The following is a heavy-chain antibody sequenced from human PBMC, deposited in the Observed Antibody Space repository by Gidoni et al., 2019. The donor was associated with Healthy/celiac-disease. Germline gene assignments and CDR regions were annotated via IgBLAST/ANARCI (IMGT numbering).Heavy chain of an antibody. CDR3: ARGSRSGSDY. CDR1: GGSISSYY. V-gene: IGHV4-59*01. CDR2: IYYGGST. J-gene: IGHJ4*02. D-gene: IGHD3-10*01. Sequence: QVQLQESGPGLVKPSETLSLTCTVSGGSISSYYWSWIRQPPGKGLEWIGYIYYGGSTNYNPSLKSRVTISVDTSKNQFSLKLSSVTAADTAVYYCARGSRSGSDYWGQGTLVTVSS.